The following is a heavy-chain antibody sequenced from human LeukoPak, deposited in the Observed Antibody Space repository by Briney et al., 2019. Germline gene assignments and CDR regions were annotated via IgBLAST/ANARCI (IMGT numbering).Heavy chain of an antibody. CDR1: GDSVSTASNA. Sequence: SQTLSLTCAISGDSVSTASNAWYWIRQSPSRGLEWLGRTYYNSKWYTDYAVSVSGRTTINPDTSRNQLSLQLSFVTPEDTAVYYCVTWRRDGYNFLRWGQGTLVTVSS. D-gene: IGHD5-24*01. CDR2: TYYNSKWYT. V-gene: IGHV6-1*01. CDR3: VTWRRDGYNFLR. J-gene: IGHJ4*02.